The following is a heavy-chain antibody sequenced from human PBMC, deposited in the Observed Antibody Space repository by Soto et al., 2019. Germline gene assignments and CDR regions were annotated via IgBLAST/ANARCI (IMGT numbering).Heavy chain of an antibody. CDR1: GYTFTSYG. CDR2: ISAYNGNT. CDR3: ARRSGPEERLEENDY. J-gene: IGHJ4*02. Sequence: QVQLVQSGAEVKKPGASVKVSCKASGYTFTSYGISWVRQAPGQGLEWMGWISAYNGNTNYAQKLQGRVTMTTDTSTSTAYRELRSLRSDDTAVYYCARRSGPEERLEENDYWGQGTLVTVSS. V-gene: IGHV1-18*01. D-gene: IGHD1-1*01.